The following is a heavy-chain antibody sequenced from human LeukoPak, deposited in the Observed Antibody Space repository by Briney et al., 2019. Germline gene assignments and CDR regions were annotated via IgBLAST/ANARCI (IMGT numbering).Heavy chain of an antibody. CDR3: ARQGTAAGWFDP. CDR1: GFTFSSYA. Sequence: PGGSLGLSCAASGFTFSSYAMHWVRQAPGKGLEWVAVISYDGSNKYYADSVKGRFTISRDNSKNTLYLQMNSLRPEDTAVYYCARQGTAAGWFDPWGQGTLVTVSS. D-gene: IGHD6-13*01. V-gene: IGHV3-30*04. J-gene: IGHJ5*02. CDR2: ISYDGSNK.